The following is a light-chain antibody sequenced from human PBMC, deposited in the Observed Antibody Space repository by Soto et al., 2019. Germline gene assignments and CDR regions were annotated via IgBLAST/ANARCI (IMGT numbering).Light chain of an antibody. CDR2: GTA. CDR1: QSISNS. V-gene: IGKV1-39*01. Sequence: DIQMTQSPSSLSASVGDRVTITCWASQSISNSLNWFQQKPGKAPNLLIYGTAGLQSGVPSRFSGSGSGTDFTLTINSLQPEDFATYYCLQTYRAPYTFGQGTKLEIK. J-gene: IGKJ2*01. CDR3: LQTYRAPYT.